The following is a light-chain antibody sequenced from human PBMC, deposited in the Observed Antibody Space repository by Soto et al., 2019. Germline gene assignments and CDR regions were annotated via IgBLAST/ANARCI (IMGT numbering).Light chain of an antibody. CDR1: SSDVGGYNY. CDR2: EVS. Sequence: QSVLTQPASVSGSPGQSITISCTGTSSDVGGYNYVSWYQQHPGKAPKLMISEVSNRPSGVSNRFYGSKSGNTASLTISGLQAEDEADYYCSSYTRSRTYVFGTGNKVTVL. CDR3: SSYTRSRTYV. J-gene: IGLJ1*01. V-gene: IGLV2-14*01.